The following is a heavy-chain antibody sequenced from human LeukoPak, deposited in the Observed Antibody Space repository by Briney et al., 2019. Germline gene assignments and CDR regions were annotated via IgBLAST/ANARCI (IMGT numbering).Heavy chain of an antibody. Sequence: PGGSLRLSCAASGFTVSSNYMSWVRQAPGKGLEWVSVIYSGGSTYYADSVKGRFTISRDNSKNTLYLQMNSLRAEDTAVYYCATRNVLLWFGELPYGMDVWGQGTTVTVSS. J-gene: IGHJ6*02. D-gene: IGHD3-10*01. CDR3: ATRNVLLWFGELPYGMDV. CDR1: GFTVSSNY. CDR2: IYSGGST. V-gene: IGHV3-53*01.